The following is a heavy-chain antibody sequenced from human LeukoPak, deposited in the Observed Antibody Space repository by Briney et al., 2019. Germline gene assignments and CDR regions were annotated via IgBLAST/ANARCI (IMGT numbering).Heavy chain of an antibody. D-gene: IGHD2-21*02. CDR3: AGPYCGGDCYHDAFDI. CDR1: GFTFSSYA. CDR2: ISGSGGST. Sequence: GGSLRLSCAASGFTFSSYAMSWVRQAPGKGLEWVSAISGSGGSTYYADSVKGRFTISRDNSKNTLYLQMNSLRAEDTAVYYCAGPYCGGDCYHDAFDIWGQGTMVTASS. J-gene: IGHJ3*02. V-gene: IGHV3-23*01.